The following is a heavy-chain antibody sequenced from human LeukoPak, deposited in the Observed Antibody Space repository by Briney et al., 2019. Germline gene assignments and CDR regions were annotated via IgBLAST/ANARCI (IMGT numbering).Heavy chain of an antibody. D-gene: IGHD3-10*01. CDR3: AKNEGGITMVRGKDYYYYYMDV. Sequence: GGSLRLSCAASGFTFSSYWMSWVRQAPGKRLEWVANIKQDGSEKYYVDSVKGRFTISRDNAKNSLYLQMNSLRAEDTAVYYCAKNEGGITMVRGKDYYYYYMDVWGKGTTVTISS. CDR2: IKQDGSEK. CDR1: GFTFSSYW. J-gene: IGHJ6*03. V-gene: IGHV3-7*01.